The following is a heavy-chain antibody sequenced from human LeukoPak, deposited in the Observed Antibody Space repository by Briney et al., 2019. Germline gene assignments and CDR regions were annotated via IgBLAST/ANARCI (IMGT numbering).Heavy chain of an antibody. CDR1: GGTFSSYA. Sequence: SVKVSCKASGGTFSSYAISWVRQAPGQGLEWMGRIIPILGIANYAQKFQGRVTITADKSTSTAYMELSSLRSEDTAVYYCARDPTVITYFDYWGQGTLVTVSS. CDR2: IIPILGIA. CDR3: ARDPTVITYFDY. V-gene: IGHV1-69*04. J-gene: IGHJ4*02. D-gene: IGHD4-17*01.